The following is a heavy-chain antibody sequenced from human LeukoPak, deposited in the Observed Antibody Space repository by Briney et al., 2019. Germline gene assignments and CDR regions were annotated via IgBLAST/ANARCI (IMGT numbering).Heavy chain of an antibody. CDR2: VCWDGGTT. Sequence: PGGSLRLSCAGSGFTLGDFAMHWVRQAPGGGLGWVSLVCWDGGTTFYADSVKGRFTVSRDNSINSLYLQMNNLRVEDTAFYSCAKDKGYIATTGILSDHWGTGTLVTVSS. D-gene: IGHD1-1*01. CDR1: GFTLGDFA. V-gene: IGHV3-43D*04. J-gene: IGHJ4*02. CDR3: AKDKGYIATTGILSDH.